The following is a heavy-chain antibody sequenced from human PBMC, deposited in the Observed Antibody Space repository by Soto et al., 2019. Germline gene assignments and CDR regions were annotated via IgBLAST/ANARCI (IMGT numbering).Heavy chain of an antibody. CDR2: TYYRSKWYN. V-gene: IGHV6-1*01. CDR3: ARKTVPAAFDI. D-gene: IGHD6-19*01. Sequence: SQTLSLTCAISGDSVSSKSVSLNWIRQSPSRGLEWLGRTYYRSKWYNDYAVSVRSRITMNPDTSKNQFSLQLSSVTPEDTAVYYCARKTVPAAFDIWGQGTMVTVSS. J-gene: IGHJ3*02. CDR1: GDSVSSKSVS.